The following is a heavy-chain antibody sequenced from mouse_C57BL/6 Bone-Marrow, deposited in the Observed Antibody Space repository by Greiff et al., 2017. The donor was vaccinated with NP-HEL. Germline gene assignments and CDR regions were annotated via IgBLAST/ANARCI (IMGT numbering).Heavy chain of an antibody. V-gene: IGHV14-3*01. CDR2: IDPANGNT. D-gene: IGHD2-2*01. Sequence: EVQRVESVAELVRPGASVKLSCTASGFNIKNTYMHWVKQRPEQGLEWIGRIDPANGNTKYAPKFQGKATITADTSSNTAYLQLSSLTSEDTAIYYCSFYYGYDWFAYWGQGTLVTVSA. CDR1: GFNIKNTY. CDR3: SFYYGYDWFAY. J-gene: IGHJ3*01.